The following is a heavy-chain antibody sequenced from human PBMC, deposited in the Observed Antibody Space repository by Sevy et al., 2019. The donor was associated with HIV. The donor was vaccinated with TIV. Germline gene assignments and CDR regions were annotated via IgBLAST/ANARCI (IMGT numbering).Heavy chain of an antibody. Sequence: GGSLRLSCTASGFDFPNAWMNWIRQVPGKGLEWVGHIKSITDGGAADYAAPVKGRFTISRHHSKNTLYLQMNSLKAEDTAVYYCSTDDLISYWGRGTLVTVSS. D-gene: IGHD3-3*02. CDR2: IKSITDGGAA. V-gene: IGHV3-15*07. CDR3: STDDLISY. CDR1: GFDFPNAW. J-gene: IGHJ4*02.